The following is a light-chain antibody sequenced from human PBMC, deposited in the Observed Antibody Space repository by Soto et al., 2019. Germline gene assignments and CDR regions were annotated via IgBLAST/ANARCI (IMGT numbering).Light chain of an antibody. CDR2: AAS. CDR1: QGIRND. V-gene: IGKV1-6*01. J-gene: IGKJ1*01. Sequence: AIQMTQSPSSLSASVGDTVTITCRASQGIRNDLGWYQQKPGKAPKLLVFAASNLQSGVPSRFSGSGSGTDFTLTICSLQPEDFATYYCQQYYSYPRTFGQGTKVDIK. CDR3: QQYYSYPRT.